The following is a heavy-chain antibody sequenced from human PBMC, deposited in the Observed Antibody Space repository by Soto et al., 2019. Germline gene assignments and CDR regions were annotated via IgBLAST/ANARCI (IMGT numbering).Heavy chain of an antibody. V-gene: IGHV4-34*01. CDR3: ARDSLTGNWFDP. D-gene: IGHD7-27*01. J-gene: IGHJ5*02. CDR2: IYYSGST. Sequence: PSETLSLTCAVYGGSFSGYYWSWIRQPPGKGLEWIGYIYYSGSTYYNPSLKSRVTISVDKSKNQFSLKLSSVTAADTAVYYCARDSLTGNWFDPWGQGTLVTVSS. CDR1: GGSFSGYY.